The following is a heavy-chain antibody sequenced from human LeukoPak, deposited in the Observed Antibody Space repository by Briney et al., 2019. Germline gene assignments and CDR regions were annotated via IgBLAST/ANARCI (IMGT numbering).Heavy chain of an antibody. Sequence: GGSLRLSCAASGFTFSSYEMNWVRQAPGKGLEWVSAISGSGGSTYYADSVKGRFTISRDNSKNTLYLQMNSLRAEDTAVYYCAKDRVIVDIVATLGYWGQGTLVTVSS. CDR3: AKDRVIVDIVATLGY. V-gene: IGHV3-23*01. CDR2: ISGSGGST. CDR1: GFTFSSYE. J-gene: IGHJ4*02. D-gene: IGHD5-12*01.